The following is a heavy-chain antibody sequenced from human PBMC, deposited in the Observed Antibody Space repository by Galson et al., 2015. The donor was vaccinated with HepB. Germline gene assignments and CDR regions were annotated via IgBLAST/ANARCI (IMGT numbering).Heavy chain of an antibody. D-gene: IGHD3-16*01. Sequence: QSGAEVKKPGESLKISCKGSGYSFSNFWIGWVRQMPGKGLECMGIIYPGDSDTRYSPSFQGQVSISADKSISTAFLQWSSLKGSDTAVYYCARGVGGQRGGMDVWGQGTTVIVSS. CDR3: ARGVGGQRGGMDV. CDR2: IYPGDSDT. V-gene: IGHV5-51*01. J-gene: IGHJ6*02. CDR1: GYSFSNFW.